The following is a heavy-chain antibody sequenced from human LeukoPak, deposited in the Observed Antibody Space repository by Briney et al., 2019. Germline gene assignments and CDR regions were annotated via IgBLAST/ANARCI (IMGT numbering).Heavy chain of an antibody. V-gene: IGHV3-66*01. D-gene: IGHD3-22*01. Sequence: PGGSLRLSCAASGFTVSSNYMSWVRQAPGKGLEWVSVIYSGGSTYYADSVKGRFTISRDNSKNTLYLQMNSLRAEDTAVYYCAREGGQYYDSSGYFDYWGQGTLVTVSS. J-gene: IGHJ4*02. CDR3: AREGGQYYDSSGYFDY. CDR2: IYSGGST. CDR1: GFTVSSNY.